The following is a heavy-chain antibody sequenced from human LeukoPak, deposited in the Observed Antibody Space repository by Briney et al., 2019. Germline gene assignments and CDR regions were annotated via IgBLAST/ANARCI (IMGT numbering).Heavy chain of an antibody. Sequence: ALVNVSCKVSGYSLTQLSMQWERQAPGKGHKSMGGFDPEDGETIYAQKFQSRVTMTEDTSTDTAYMELSSLRSEDTAVYHCATGGPLTGTTVVHAFDIWGQGTMVTVSS. J-gene: IGHJ3*02. CDR1: GYSLTQLS. V-gene: IGHV1-24*01. CDR2: FDPEDGET. CDR3: ATGGPLTGTTVVHAFDI. D-gene: IGHD1-7*01.